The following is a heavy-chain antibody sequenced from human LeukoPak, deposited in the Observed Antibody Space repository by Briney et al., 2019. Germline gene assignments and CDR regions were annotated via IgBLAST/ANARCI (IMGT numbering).Heavy chain of an antibody. CDR1: GFTFDSYS. CDR2: ITSGSSTI. CDR3: AKPLNYYDSSGYPNFDY. V-gene: IGHV3-48*04. Sequence: GGSLRLSCAASGFTFDSYSMSWVRQAPGKGLEWVSYITSGSSTIYYPDSVKGRFTISRDNAKNSLYLQMNSLRAEDTAVYYCAKPLNYYDSSGYPNFDYWGQGTLVTVSS. D-gene: IGHD3-22*01. J-gene: IGHJ4*02.